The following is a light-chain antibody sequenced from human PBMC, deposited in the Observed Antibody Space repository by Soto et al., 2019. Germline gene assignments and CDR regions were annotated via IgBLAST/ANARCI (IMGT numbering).Light chain of an antibody. CDR2: GAS. J-gene: IGKJ4*01. CDR3: QQANSFPLT. V-gene: IGKV3-15*01. CDR1: QSVSSSY. Sequence: EIVMTQSPGTLSLSPGERATLSCRASQSVSSSYLAWHQQKPGQAPRLLIYGASTRATGIPARFSGSGSGTEFTLTISSLQSEDFATYYCQQANSFPLTFGGGTKVDIK.